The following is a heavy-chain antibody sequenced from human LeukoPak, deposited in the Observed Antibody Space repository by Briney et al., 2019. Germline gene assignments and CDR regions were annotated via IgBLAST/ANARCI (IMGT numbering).Heavy chain of an antibody. J-gene: IGHJ4*02. V-gene: IGHV3-74*01. CDR1: GFTFSNFW. CDR2: IYGDGSFT. Sequence: GSLRLSCAASGFTFSNFWMHWVRQAPGKGLVWVALIYGDGSFTRYADSVKGRFTISRDNAKNTVYLQMNSLRVEDTAVYYCARDLSPLTPRQTFDYWGQGTLVTVSS. CDR3: ARDLSPLTPRQTFDY.